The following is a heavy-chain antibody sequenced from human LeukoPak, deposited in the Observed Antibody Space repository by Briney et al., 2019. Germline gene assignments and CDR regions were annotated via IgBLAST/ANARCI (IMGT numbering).Heavy chain of an antibody. J-gene: IGHJ3*02. CDR1: GGTFSSYA. D-gene: IGHD3-22*01. Sequence: ASVTVSCKASGGTFSSYAISWVRQAPGQGLEWMGRIIPILGIANYAQKFQGRVTITADKSTSTAYMELSSLRSEDTAVYYCARGSHSSGYYYPDAFDIWGQGTMVTVSS. CDR2: IIPILGIA. V-gene: IGHV1-69*04. CDR3: ARGSHSSGYYYPDAFDI.